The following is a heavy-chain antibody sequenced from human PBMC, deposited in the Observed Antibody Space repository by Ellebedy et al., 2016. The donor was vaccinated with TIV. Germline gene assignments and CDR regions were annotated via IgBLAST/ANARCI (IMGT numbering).Heavy chain of an antibody. Sequence: AASVKVSCKASGFTFTGSAMQWARQARGQRLEWIGWIVVGSGNTNYAQQFQERVTITRDMSTRTAYMELGSLRSEDTAVYYCAADRAPHFPYRGQVGIYYYYNMDVWGQGTTVTVSS. V-gene: IGHV1-58*02. D-gene: IGHD3-16*02. CDR3: AADRAPHFPYRGQVGIYYYYNMDV. CDR2: IVVGSGNT. CDR1: GFTFTGSA. J-gene: IGHJ6*02.